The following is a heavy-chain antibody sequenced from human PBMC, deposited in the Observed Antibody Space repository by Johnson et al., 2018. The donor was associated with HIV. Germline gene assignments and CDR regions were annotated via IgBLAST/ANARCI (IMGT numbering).Heavy chain of an antibody. V-gene: IGHV3-72*01. Sequence: VQLVESGGGLVQPGGSLRLSCAASGFSFSDHYMDWVRQAPGKGLDWVGRTRNKANSYTTEYAASVKGRFIISRDDSKKTLLLQMNSLKTEDTAVYYCTREGRTVAAFTVGSFDIWGQGTMVTVSS. CDR2: TRNKANSYTT. CDR1: GFSFSDHY. CDR3: TREGRTVAAFTVGSFDI. D-gene: IGHD6-19*01. J-gene: IGHJ3*02.